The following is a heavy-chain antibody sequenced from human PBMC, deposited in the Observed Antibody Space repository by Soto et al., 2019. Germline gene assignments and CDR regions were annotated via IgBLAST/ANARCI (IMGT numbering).Heavy chain of an antibody. CDR3: ARDRYSSSSDYYYGMDV. J-gene: IGHJ6*01. V-gene: IGHV3-21*01. CDR1: GFTFSSYS. Sequence: GGSLRLSCAASGFTFSSYSMNWVRQAPGKGLEWVSSISSSSSYIYYADSVKGRFTISRDNAKNSLYLQMNSLRAEDTAVYYCARDRYSSSSDYYYGMDVCGQGTTVTVSS. D-gene: IGHD6-6*01. CDR2: ISSSSSYI.